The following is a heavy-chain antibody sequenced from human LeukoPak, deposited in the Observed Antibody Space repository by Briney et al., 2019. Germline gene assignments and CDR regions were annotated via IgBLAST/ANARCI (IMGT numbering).Heavy chain of an antibody. V-gene: IGHV3-9*01. J-gene: IGHJ3*02. CDR3: AKSSGYYDSSGIDAFDI. CDR2: ISWNSGSI. D-gene: IGHD3-22*01. CDR1: GFTFDDYA. Sequence: GGSLRLSCAASGFTFDDYAVHWVRQAPGKGLEWVSGISWNSGSIGYADSVKGRFTISRDNAKNSLYLQMNSLRAEDTALYYCAKSSGYYDSSGIDAFDIWGQGTMVTVFS.